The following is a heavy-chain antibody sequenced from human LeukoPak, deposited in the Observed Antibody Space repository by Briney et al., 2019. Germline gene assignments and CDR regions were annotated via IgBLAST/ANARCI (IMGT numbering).Heavy chain of an antibody. D-gene: IGHD2-15*01. J-gene: IGHJ4*02. CDR2: ISSSSSYI. CDR3: AKDPRCSGGSCYRDY. V-gene: IGHV3-11*05. CDR1: GFTFSDSY. Sequence: GGSLRLSCAASGFTFSDSYMSWIRQAPGKGLEWVSSISSSSSYIYYADSVKGRFTISRDNAKNSLYLQMNSLRAEDTAVYYCAKDPRCSGGSCYRDYWGQGTLVTVSS.